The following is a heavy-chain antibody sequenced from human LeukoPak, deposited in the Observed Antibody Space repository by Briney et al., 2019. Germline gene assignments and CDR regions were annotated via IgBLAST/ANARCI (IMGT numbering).Heavy chain of an antibody. D-gene: IGHD4-17*01. V-gene: IGHV1-69*13. CDR2: IIPIFGTA. CDR1: GGTFSSYA. J-gene: IGHJ4*02. CDR3: ARDHTGTMALDY. Sequence: GASVKVSCKASGGTFSSYAISWVRQAPGQGLEWMGGIIPIFGTANYAQKFQGRVTITADESTSTAYMELSSLRSEDTAVYYCARDHTGTMALDYWGQGTLVTVSS.